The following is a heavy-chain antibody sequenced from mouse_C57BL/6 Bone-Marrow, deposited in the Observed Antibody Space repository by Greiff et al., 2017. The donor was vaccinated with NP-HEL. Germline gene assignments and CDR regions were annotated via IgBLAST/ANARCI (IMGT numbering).Heavy chain of an antibody. J-gene: IGHJ2*01. D-gene: IGHD4-1*01. CDR2: IYPRSGNT. CDR1: GYTFTSYG. V-gene: IGHV1-81*01. CDR3: ARANWDAYLDY. Sequence: VHLVESGAELARPGASVKLSCKASGYTFTSYGISWVKQRTGQGLEWIGEIYPRSGNTYYNEKFKGKATLTADKSSSTAYMELRSLTSEDSAVYFCARANWDAYLDYWGQGTTLTVSS.